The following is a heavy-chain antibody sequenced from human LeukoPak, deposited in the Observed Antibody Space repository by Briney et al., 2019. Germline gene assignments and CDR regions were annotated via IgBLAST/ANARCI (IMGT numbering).Heavy chain of an antibody. CDR3: ARVDRDGYNYVDY. CDR1: GFTFSSYE. CDR2: ISSRGSTI. J-gene: IGHJ4*02. D-gene: IGHD5-24*01. Sequence: PGGSLRLSCAASGFTFSSYEMNWVRQAPGKGLEWVSYISSRGSTIYYADSVKGRFTISRDNAKNSLYLQMNSLRAEDTAVYYCARVDRDGYNYVDYWGQGTLVTVSS. V-gene: IGHV3-48*03.